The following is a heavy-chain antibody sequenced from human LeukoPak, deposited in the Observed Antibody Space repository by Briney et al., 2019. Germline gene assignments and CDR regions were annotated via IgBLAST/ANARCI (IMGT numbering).Heavy chain of an antibody. J-gene: IGHJ4*02. V-gene: IGHV4-59*08. CDR3: ARGVYIAAAQYGY. D-gene: IGHD6-13*01. Sequence: SETLSLTCTVSGGSISSYYWSWIRQPPGKGLEWIGYISYSGSTNSNPSLKSRVTISLDTSKNRFSLKLSSVTAADTAVYYCARGVYIAAAQYGYWGQGTLVTVSS. CDR1: GGSISSYY. CDR2: ISYSGST.